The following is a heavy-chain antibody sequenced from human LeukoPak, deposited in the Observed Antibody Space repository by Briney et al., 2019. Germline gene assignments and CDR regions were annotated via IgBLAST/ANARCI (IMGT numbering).Heavy chain of an antibody. CDR3: AREWVGATQYFDY. CDR2: ISSSSSTI. J-gene: IGHJ4*02. D-gene: IGHD1-26*01. CDR1: GFTFSSYS. Sequence: GGSLRLSCAASGFTFSSYSMTWVRQAPGKGLEWVSYISSSSSTIYYADSVKGRFTISRDNAKNSLYLQMNSLRAEDTAVYYCAREWVGATQYFDYWGQGTLVTVSS. V-gene: IGHV3-48*01.